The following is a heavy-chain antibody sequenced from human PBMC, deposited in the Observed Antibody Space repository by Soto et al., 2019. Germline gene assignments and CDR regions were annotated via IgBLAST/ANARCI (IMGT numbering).Heavy chain of an antibody. CDR3: ARGLSVTLFDN. J-gene: IGHJ4*02. D-gene: IGHD4-17*01. CDR2: IYYSGST. V-gene: IGHV4-31*03. CDR1: GGSVSTGGYY. Sequence: QVQLQESGPGLVKPSQTLSLTCTVSGGSVSTGGYYWTWIRQHPGKGLEWIGYIYYSGSTYYNPSLKSRVTISVDTSKNQFSLKLSSVTAADTAVYYCARGLSVTLFDNWGQGTLVTVSS.